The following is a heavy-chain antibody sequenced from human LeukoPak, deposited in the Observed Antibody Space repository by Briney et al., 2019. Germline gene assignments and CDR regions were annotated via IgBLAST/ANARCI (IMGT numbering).Heavy chain of an antibody. Sequence: GGSLRLSCAASGFTFSSYAMSWVRQAPGKGLEWVSAISGSGGTTYYADSVKGRFTISRDNSKNTLYLQMNSLRAEDTAVYYCAKDYDFWNFSGDYLGQGTLVTVSS. D-gene: IGHD3-3*01. CDR1: GFTFSSYA. CDR3: AKDYDFWNFSGDY. V-gene: IGHV3-23*01. CDR2: ISGSGGTT. J-gene: IGHJ4*02.